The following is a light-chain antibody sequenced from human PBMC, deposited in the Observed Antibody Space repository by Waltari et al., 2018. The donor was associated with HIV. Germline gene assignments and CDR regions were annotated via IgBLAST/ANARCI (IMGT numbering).Light chain of an antibody. V-gene: IGKV1-39*01. CDR1: QSISRY. CDR2: AAS. Sequence: DIQMTQSPSSLSASVGDRVTITCRASQSISRYLNGYQQKPGKAPKLLIYAASRLQSGVPSRFSGSGSGTDFTLTISSLQPEDFATYYCQQSYSTPPWTFGQGTKVEIK. J-gene: IGKJ1*01. CDR3: QQSYSTPPWT.